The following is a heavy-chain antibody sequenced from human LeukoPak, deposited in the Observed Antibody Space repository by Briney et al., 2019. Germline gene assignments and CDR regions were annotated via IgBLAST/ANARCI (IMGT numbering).Heavy chain of an antibody. Sequence: QAGGSLRLSCAASGFTFSSYAMSWVRQAPGKGLEWVSAISGSGGSTYYADSVKGRFTISRDNSKNTLYLQMNSLRAEDTAVYYCAKKVWAVTLLSWFDPWGQGTLVTVSS. CDR2: ISGSGGST. CDR3: AKKVWAVTLLSWFDP. J-gene: IGHJ5*02. D-gene: IGHD4-17*01. V-gene: IGHV3-23*01. CDR1: GFTFSSYA.